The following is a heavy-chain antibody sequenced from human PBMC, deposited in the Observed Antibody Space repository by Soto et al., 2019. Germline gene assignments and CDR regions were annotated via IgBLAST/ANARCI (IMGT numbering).Heavy chain of an antibody. D-gene: IGHD6-13*01. Sequence: ESGGGLVQPGGSLRLSCAASGFTFSSYAMSWVRQAPGKGLEWVSAISGSGSGTYYADSVKGRFTISRDNSKNTLYLQMNSLRAEDTAVYYCAKKGSSWYYFDYWGQGTLVTLSS. J-gene: IGHJ4*02. CDR3: AKKGSSWYYFDY. V-gene: IGHV3-23*01. CDR2: ISGSGSGT. CDR1: GFTFSSYA.